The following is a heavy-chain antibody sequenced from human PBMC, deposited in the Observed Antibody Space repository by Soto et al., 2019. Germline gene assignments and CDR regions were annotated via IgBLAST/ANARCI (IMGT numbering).Heavy chain of an antibody. D-gene: IGHD3-10*01. J-gene: IGHJ4*02. CDR2: ISYDGSNK. Sequence: QVQLVESGEGVVQPGRSLRLSCAASGFTFSSYAMHWVRQAPGKGLEWVAVISYDGSNKYYADSVKGRFTISRDNSKNTLYLQMNSLRAEDTAVYYCALREWFGEYDDYWGLGTLVTVSS. CDR1: GFTFSSYA. CDR3: ALREWFGEYDDY. V-gene: IGHV3-30-3*01.